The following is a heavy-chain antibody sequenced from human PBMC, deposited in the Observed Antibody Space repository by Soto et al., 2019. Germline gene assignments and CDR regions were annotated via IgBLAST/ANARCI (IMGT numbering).Heavy chain of an antibody. CDR1: GYTFTGYY. CDR3: ARDQWSSPMYYFDY. V-gene: IGHV1-2*04. D-gene: IGHD2-15*01. J-gene: IGHJ4*02. CDR2: INPNSGGT. Sequence: QVQLVQSGAEVKKPGASVKVSCKASGYTFTGYYMHWVRQAPGQGLEWMGWINPNSGGTNYAQKFRGWVTMTRDTSISTAYMELSRLRSDDTAVYYCARDQWSSPMYYFDYWGQGTLVTVSS.